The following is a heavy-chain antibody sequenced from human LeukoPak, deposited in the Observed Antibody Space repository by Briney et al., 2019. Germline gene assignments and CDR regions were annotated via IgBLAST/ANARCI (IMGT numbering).Heavy chain of an antibody. J-gene: IGHJ4*02. D-gene: IGHD3-3*01. CDR2: IDGDASRT. V-gene: IGHV3-74*01. Sequence: PGGSLRLSCAASGFTFNNYWIHWVRQVPGKDLVWVSRIDGDASRTNYADSVKDRFTISRDNVKNMVYLQMSSLTVEDTAVYYCAKEGENTYYDFWSGYYLFDYWGQGTLVTVSS. CDR1: GFTFNNYW. CDR3: AKEGENTYYDFWSGYYLFDY.